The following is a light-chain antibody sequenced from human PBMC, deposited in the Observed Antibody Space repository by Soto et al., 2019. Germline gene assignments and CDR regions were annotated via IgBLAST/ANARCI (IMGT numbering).Light chain of an antibody. CDR1: QSVRNN. Sequence: EIVMTQSPATLSVSPGERATLSCRASQSVRNNLAWYQQKSGQAPRLLIYGASTRANGIPARFSGSGSGTEFTLTIGSLQSEDFAVYYCQQYDNWPLTFGGGTKVDIK. J-gene: IGKJ4*01. V-gene: IGKV3-15*01. CDR3: QQYDNWPLT. CDR2: GAS.